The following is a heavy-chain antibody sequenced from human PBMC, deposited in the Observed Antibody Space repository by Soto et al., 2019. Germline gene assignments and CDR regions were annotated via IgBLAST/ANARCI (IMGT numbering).Heavy chain of an antibody. D-gene: IGHD6-19*01. J-gene: IGHJ5*02. V-gene: IGHV4-4*02. CDR2: IFQSGST. Sequence: PSETLSLTCGVSGGTIRSPDWWTWVRQPPGKGLEWIGEIFQSGSTNYTPSLESRVTISVDKSKNQFSLTLTSVTAADTAVYFCARGRGRYSSGWFWFDPWGQGILVTVSS. CDR3: ARGRGRYSSGWFWFDP. CDR1: GGTIRSPDW.